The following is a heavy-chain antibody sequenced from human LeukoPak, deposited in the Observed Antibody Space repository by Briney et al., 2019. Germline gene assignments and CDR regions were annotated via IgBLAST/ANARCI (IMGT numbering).Heavy chain of an antibody. CDR2: ISGSGDST. V-gene: IGHV3-23*01. CDR1: GFTFSSYA. J-gene: IGHJ4*02. Sequence: GGSLRLSSAASGFTFSSYAMSWVRQAPGKGLEWVSAISGSGDSTYYADSVKGRFTISRDNSKNTLYLQMNTLRAEDTAVYYCAKDRQSSYRSGSYYAIDYWGQGTLVTVSS. D-gene: IGHD3-10*01. CDR3: AKDRQSSYRSGSYYAIDY.